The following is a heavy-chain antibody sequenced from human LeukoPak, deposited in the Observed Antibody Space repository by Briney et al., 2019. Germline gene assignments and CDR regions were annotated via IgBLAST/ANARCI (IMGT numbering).Heavy chain of an antibody. D-gene: IGHD5-12*01. CDR3: YIVATSPFDY. V-gene: IGHV4-38-2*02. Sequence: SETLSLTCTVSGYSITRGYFWGWIRQSPGKGLEWIASMFHSGSTYYNPSLKSRVTMSVDTSKNQFSLRLSSVTTADTAVYYCYIVATSPFDYWGQGTLVTVSS. CDR2: MFHSGST. J-gene: IGHJ4*02. CDR1: GYSITRGYF.